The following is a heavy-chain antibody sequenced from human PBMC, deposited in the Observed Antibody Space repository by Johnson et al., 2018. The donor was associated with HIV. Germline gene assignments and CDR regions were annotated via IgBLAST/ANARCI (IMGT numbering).Heavy chain of an antibody. Sequence: VQLVESGGDLVQPGGSLRLSCAASGFTVSGNYMSWVRQAPGKGLEWVSVIYSGGSTQYADFVTGRFSISRDNAKNSLYLQMNSLRAEDTAVYYCARGGLLWFGHPADWGQGTMVTVSS. CDR3: ARGGLLWFGHPAD. D-gene: IGHD3-10*01. V-gene: IGHV3-66*01. J-gene: IGHJ3*01. CDR1: GFTVSGNY. CDR2: IYSGGST.